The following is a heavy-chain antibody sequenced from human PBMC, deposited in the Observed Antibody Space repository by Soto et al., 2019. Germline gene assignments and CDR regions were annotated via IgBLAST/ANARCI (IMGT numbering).Heavy chain of an antibody. D-gene: IGHD1-7*01. Sequence: GGSLRLSCAASGFTFSNAWMSWVRQAPGKGLEWVGRIKSKTDGGTTDYAAPVKGRFTISRDDSKNTLYLQMNSLKTEDTAVYYCTTAKTNEYNWNYVGDYYYYYMDVWGKGTTVTVSS. CDR2: IKSKTDGGTT. CDR3: TTAKTNEYNWNYVGDYYYYYMDV. V-gene: IGHV3-15*01. CDR1: GFTFSNAW. J-gene: IGHJ6*03.